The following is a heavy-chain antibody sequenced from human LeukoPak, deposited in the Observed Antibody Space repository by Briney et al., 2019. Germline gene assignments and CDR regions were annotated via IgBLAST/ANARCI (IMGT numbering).Heavy chain of an antibody. V-gene: IGHV1-18*01. CDR1: GYTFTSYA. Sequence: ASVKVSCKASGYTFTSYAMNWVRQAPGQGLEWMGWVSAYNGNTNYVQKFQGRVTMTTDTSTSTAYMELRSLRSDDTAVYYGARDFDYWGQGTLVTVSS. J-gene: IGHJ4*02. CDR2: VSAYNGNT. CDR3: ARDFDY.